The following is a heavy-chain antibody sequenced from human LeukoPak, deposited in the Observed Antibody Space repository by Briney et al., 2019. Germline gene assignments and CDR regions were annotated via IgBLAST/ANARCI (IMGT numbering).Heavy chain of an antibody. CDR2: IRYDGSSE. J-gene: IGHJ4*02. V-gene: IGHV3-30*02. Sequence: GGSLRLSCAASGFTFSSYGMHWVRQAPGKGLEWVAFIRYDGSSEYYADSVKGRFTISRDNSKNTLYLQMNSLRAEDAAVYYCAKDRYGDYASYYFDYWGQGTLVTVSS. D-gene: IGHD4-17*01. CDR3: AKDRYGDYASYYFDY. CDR1: GFTFSSYG.